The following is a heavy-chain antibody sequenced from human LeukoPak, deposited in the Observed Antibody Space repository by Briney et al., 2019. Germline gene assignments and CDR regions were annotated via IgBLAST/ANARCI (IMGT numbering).Heavy chain of an antibody. V-gene: IGHV4-39*01. J-gene: IGHJ4*02. CDR2: IYYSGST. CDR3: ARIIVAGTFYFDY. CDR1: GGSISSSSYY. Sequence: SETLSLTCTVSGGSISSSSYYWGGIRQPPGKGLEWIGSIYYSGSTYYNPSLKSRVTISVDTSKNQFSLKLSSVTAADTAVYYCARIIVAGTFYFDYWGQGTLVTVSS. D-gene: IGHD6-19*01.